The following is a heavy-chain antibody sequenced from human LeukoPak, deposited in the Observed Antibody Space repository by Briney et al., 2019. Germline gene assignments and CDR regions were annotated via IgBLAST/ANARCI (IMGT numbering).Heavy chain of an antibody. CDR1: GYRFTSYW. CDR2: IYPGGSDT. Sequence: GESLKISFKGSGYRFTSYWIGWVRQMPGKGLEWMGIIYPGGSDTRYSPSFQGQVTISADKSISTAYLQWSSLKASDTAMYYCARRGYCSGGSCYSPSNTRYGMDVWGQGTTVTVSS. CDR3: ARRGYCSGGSCYSPSNTRYGMDV. D-gene: IGHD2-15*01. V-gene: IGHV5-51*01. J-gene: IGHJ6*02.